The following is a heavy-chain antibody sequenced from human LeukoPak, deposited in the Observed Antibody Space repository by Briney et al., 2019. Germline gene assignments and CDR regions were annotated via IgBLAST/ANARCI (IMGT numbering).Heavy chain of an antibody. CDR1: GFTFSSYA. Sequence: GGSPRLSCAASGFTFSSYAMSWVRQAPGKGLEWVSAISGSGGSTYYADSVKGRFTISRDNSKNTLYLQMNSLRAEDTAVYYCAKDTYYDILTGYRYTEYFQHWGQGTLVTVSS. J-gene: IGHJ1*01. V-gene: IGHV3-23*01. CDR3: AKDTYYDILTGYRYTEYFQH. CDR2: ISGSGGST. D-gene: IGHD3-9*01.